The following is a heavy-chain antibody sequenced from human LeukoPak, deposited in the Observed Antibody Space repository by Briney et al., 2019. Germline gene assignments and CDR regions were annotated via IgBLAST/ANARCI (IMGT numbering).Heavy chain of an antibody. CDR1: GGSISNGSYY. D-gene: IGHD3-22*01. V-gene: IGHV4-61*02. CDR2: IYTSGST. J-gene: IGHJ3*02. Sequence: SQTLSLTCTVSGGSISNGSYYWSWIRQPAGKGLEWIGRIYTSGSTNYNPSLKSRVTISVDTSKNQFSLKLSSVTAADTAVYYCARASHYYDSSGYYVDAFDIWGQGTMVTVSS. CDR3: ARASHYYDSSGYYVDAFDI.